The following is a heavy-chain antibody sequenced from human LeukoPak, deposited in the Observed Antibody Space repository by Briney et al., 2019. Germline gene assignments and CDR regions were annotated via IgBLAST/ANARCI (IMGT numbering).Heavy chain of an antibody. V-gene: IGHV3-11*01. Sequence: GGSLRLSCVASGFNFRDYYMGWIRQAPGKGLEWVSYSSSSGSTIYYAASVKGRFTISRDNAKSSLYLQMNSLRTEDTAVYSCARYYYDSSGYYYFDYWGQGTLVTVSS. J-gene: IGHJ4*02. CDR2: SSSSGSTI. CDR3: ARYYYDSSGYYYFDY. CDR1: GFNFRDYY. D-gene: IGHD3-22*01.